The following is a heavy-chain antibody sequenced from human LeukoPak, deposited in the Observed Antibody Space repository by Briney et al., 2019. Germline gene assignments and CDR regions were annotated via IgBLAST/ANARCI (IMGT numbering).Heavy chain of an antibody. V-gene: IGHV3-73*01. J-gene: IGHJ4*02. CDR2: ITSKPSSYTT. Sequence: PGGALKLSCAASGFDFSGCYMHWVRQASGRGLEWVGLITSKPSSYTTVYAASVKGRFTISRDDSKNTAYLQMNSLKAEDTAVYYCTRQDCSGGSCSYVDYWGQGTLVTVSS. CDR1: GFDFSGCY. D-gene: IGHD2-15*01. CDR3: TRQDCSGGSCSYVDY.